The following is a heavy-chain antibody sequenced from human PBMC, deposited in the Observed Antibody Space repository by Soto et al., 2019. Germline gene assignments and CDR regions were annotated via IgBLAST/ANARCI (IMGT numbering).Heavy chain of an antibody. Sequence: EEQLLESGGGLVQPGGSLRLSCAASGFTFINYAMNWVRQAPGKGLEWVSGTSGGGDVAFYADSVKGRFTISRDNNKNTLDLQMNSLRVEDTALYYGVKKSIGTVRNPVYWHFDLWGRGILVTVSS. D-gene: IGHD4-17*01. J-gene: IGHJ2*01. CDR2: TSGGGDVA. V-gene: IGHV3-23*01. CDR1: GFTFINYA. CDR3: VKKSIGTVRNPVYWHFDL.